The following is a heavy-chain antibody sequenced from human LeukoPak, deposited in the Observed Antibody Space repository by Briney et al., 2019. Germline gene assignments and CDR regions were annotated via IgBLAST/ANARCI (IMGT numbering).Heavy chain of an antibody. CDR2: INPNSGGT. V-gene: IGHV1-2*06. CDR1: GYTFTVYY. D-gene: IGHD3-16*01. J-gene: IGHJ3*02. Sequence: ASVKVSCKASGYTFTVYYMHWVRQAPGQGLEWMGRINPNSGGTNYAQKFQGRVTMTRDTSISTAYMELSRLRSDDTAVYYCARVSEIWAFDIWGQGTMVTVSS. CDR3: ARVSEIWAFDI.